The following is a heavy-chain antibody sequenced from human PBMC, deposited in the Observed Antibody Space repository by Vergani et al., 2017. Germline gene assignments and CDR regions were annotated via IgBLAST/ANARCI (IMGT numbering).Heavy chain of an antibody. CDR3: ARSPVAGNCFDP. D-gene: IGHD6-19*01. V-gene: IGHV4-31*02. Sequence: QVQLQESGPGLVKPSQTLSLTCIVSGGSINSGGYFWSWIRQHPGKGLEWVGYIAYTGSTTYNPSLKSRVIVSVDTTKIQFSLKLTSVTAADTAIYYCARSPVAGNCFDPWGQGTLVTVSS. J-gene: IGHJ5*02. CDR2: IAYTGST. CDR1: GGSINSGGYF.